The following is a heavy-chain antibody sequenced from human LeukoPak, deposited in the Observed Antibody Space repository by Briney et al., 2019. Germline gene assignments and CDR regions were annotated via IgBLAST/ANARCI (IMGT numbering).Heavy chain of an antibody. CDR1: GFSLDEYG. CDR2: LNWYGGST. Sequence: GGGLRLSCAASGFSLDEYGMSWVRPAPGRGRECVSGLNWYGGSTGYADSVKGRFTISRDNAKNTLYLQMSSLRAEDTALYYCARGFLADLSMVWVDYWGQGTLVTVSS. J-gene: IGHJ4*02. V-gene: IGHV3-20*04. CDR3: ARGFLADLSMVWVDY. D-gene: IGHD3-10*01.